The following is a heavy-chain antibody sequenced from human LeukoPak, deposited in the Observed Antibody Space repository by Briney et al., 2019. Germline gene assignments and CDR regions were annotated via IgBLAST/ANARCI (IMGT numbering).Heavy chain of an antibody. J-gene: IGHJ4*02. CDR2: IYYIGNT. Sequence: SETLSLTCAVYGGSFSGYYWSWIRQPPGKGLEWIGYIYYIGNTDYNPSLQSRVTISVDTSKNQFSLKLSSVTAADTAVYYCAREGETSFDNWGQGTLVTVSS. CDR3: AREGETSFDN. D-gene: IGHD3-16*01. V-gene: IGHV4-59*13. CDR1: GGSFSGYY.